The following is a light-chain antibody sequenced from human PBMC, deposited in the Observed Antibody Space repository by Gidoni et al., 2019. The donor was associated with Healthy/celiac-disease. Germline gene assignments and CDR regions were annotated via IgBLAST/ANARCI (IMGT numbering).Light chain of an antibody. CDR2: GAS. CDR1: QSVSSSY. CDR3: QQYGSSPPFA. J-gene: IGKJ4*01. V-gene: IGKV3-20*01. Sequence: EIVLTQSPGTLSLSPGERATLSCRASQSVSSSYLAWYQQKPGQAPRLLIYGASSRATGIPDRFSGSGSGTDFTLTISRLEPEDCAVYYCQQYGSSPPFAFXGXTKVEIK.